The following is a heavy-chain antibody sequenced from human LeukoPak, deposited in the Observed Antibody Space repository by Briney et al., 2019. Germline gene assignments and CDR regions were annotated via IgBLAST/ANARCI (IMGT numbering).Heavy chain of an antibody. J-gene: IGHJ5*02. D-gene: IGHD3-10*01. Sequence: KPSETLSLTCTVSGGSISSSSYYWGWIRQPPGKGLEWIGSIYYSGSTYYNPSLKSRVAISVDTSKNQFSLKLSSVTAADTAVYYCARGPPPGSYGSGSWRAYNWFDPWGQGTLVTVSS. V-gene: IGHV4-39*07. CDR1: GGSISSSSYY. CDR3: ARGPPPGSYGSGSWRAYNWFDP. CDR2: IYYSGST.